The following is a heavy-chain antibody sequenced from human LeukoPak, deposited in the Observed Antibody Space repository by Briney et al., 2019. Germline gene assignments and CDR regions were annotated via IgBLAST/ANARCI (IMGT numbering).Heavy chain of an antibody. CDR3: ARVMSSGWYYYYYYGMDV. Sequence: GGSLRLSCAASGFTFSSYAMSWVRQAPGKGLEWVSAISGSGGSTYYADSVKGRFTISRDNSKNTLYLQMNSLRAEDTAVYYCARVMSSGWYYYYYYGMDVWGQGTTVTVSS. D-gene: IGHD6-19*01. CDR2: ISGSGGST. V-gene: IGHV3-23*01. J-gene: IGHJ6*02. CDR1: GFTFSSYA.